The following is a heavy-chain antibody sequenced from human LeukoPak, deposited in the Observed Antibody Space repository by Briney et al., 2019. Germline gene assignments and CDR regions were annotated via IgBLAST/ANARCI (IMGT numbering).Heavy chain of an antibody. J-gene: IGHJ4*02. CDR3: AREYYYDSSGYFY. D-gene: IGHD3-22*01. CDR1: GGSFSGYY. Sequence: SETLSLTCAVYGGSFSGYYWSWIRQPPGKGLEWIGEINHSGSTNYNPSLKSRVTRSVDTSKNQFSLKLSSVTAADTAVYYCAREYYYDSSGYFYWGQGTLVTVSS. V-gene: IGHV4-34*01. CDR2: INHSGST.